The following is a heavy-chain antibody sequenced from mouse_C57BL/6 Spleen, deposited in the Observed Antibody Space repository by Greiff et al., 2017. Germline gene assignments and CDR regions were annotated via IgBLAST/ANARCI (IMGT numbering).Heavy chain of an antibody. Sequence: QVQLKESGAELVRPGASVTLSCKASGYTFTDYEMHWVKQTPVHGLEWIGAIDPETGGTAYNQKFKGKAILTAEKSSSTAYMELRSLTSEDSAVYYCTGWAWFAYWGQGTLVTVSA. CDR1: GYTFTDYE. D-gene: IGHD3-3*01. J-gene: IGHJ3*01. CDR2: IDPETGGT. V-gene: IGHV1-15*01. CDR3: TGWAWFAY.